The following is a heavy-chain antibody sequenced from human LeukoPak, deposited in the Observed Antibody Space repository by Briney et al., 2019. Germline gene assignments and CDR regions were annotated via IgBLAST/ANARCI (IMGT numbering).Heavy chain of an antibody. V-gene: IGHV3-23*01. CDR2: ISGSGGST. J-gene: IGHJ4*02. D-gene: IGHD3-9*01. Sequence: GGSLRLSCVASGFTSSSYAMSWVRQAPGKGREWVSAISGSGGSTYYADSVKGRFTISRDNSKNTLFLQMNSLRAEDTAVYYCAKDPYAILTGYRYYFDYWGQGTLVTVSS. CDR1: GFTSSSYA. CDR3: AKDPYAILTGYRYYFDY.